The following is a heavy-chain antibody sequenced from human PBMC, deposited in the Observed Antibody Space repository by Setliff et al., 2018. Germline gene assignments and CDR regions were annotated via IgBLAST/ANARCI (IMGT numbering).Heavy chain of an antibody. Sequence: GGSLRLSCATSGFTFSNYAMTWVRQAPGKGLEWVSTINISGDGITIFYADSVRGRFTISRDNAKNSVFLQMNSQRADDTAVYYCARDGHNVYYFDYWGLGTLVTVSS. V-gene: IGHV3-23*01. CDR2: ISGDGITI. CDR3: ARDGHNVYYFDY. CDR1: GFTFSNYA. J-gene: IGHJ4*02. D-gene: IGHD1-1*01.